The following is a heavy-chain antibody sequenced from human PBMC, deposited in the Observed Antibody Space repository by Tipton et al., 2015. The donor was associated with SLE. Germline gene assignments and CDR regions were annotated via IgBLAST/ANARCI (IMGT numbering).Heavy chain of an antibody. Sequence: TLSLTCTVSGGSISSYYWSWIRQPPGKGLEWIGYIYYSGSTYYNPSLKSRVTISVDTSKNQFSLKLSSVTAADTAVYYCASPVGARAYWGQGTLVTVSS. CDR3: ASPVGARAY. CDR1: GGSISSYY. V-gene: IGHV4-59*12. CDR2: IYYSGST. J-gene: IGHJ4*02. D-gene: IGHD1-26*01.